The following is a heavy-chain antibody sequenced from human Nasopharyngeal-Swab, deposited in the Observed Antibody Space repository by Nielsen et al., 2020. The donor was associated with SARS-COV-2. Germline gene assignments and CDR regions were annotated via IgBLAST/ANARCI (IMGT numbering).Heavy chain of an antibody. Sequence: WIRQPPGKGPEWIGEIYQSGNTNYNPSLKSRVSISLDKSKNQFSLNLTSVTAADTAVYYCATSGSSVTAGVNMDVWGKGTTVTVSS. D-gene: IGHD6-13*01. CDR2: IYQSGNT. V-gene: IGHV4-4*02. J-gene: IGHJ6*03. CDR3: ATSGSSVTAGVNMDV.